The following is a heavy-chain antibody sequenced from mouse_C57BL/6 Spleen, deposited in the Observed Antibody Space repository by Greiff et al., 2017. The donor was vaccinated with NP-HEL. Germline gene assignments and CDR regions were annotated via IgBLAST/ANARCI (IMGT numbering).Heavy chain of an antibody. CDR1: GYTFTDYN. CDR3: ARGWRCSPFAY. Sequence: EVQLQQSGPELVKPGASVKIPCKASGYTFTDYNMDWVKQSHGKSLEWIGDINPNNGGTIYNQKFKGKATLTVDKSSSTAYMELRSLTSEDTAVYYCARGWRCSPFAYWGQGTLVTVSA. CDR2: INPNNGGT. V-gene: IGHV1-18*01. J-gene: IGHJ3*01. D-gene: IGHD2-3*01.